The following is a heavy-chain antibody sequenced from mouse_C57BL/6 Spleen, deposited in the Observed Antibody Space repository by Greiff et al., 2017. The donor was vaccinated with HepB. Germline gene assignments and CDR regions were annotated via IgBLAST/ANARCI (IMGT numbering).Heavy chain of an antibody. CDR3: ARSPDYYYGTPYYFDY. J-gene: IGHJ2*01. CDR2: INPNNGGT. V-gene: IGHV1-18*01. Sequence: EVQLQQSGPELVKPGASVKIPCKASGYTFTDYNMDWVKQSHGKSLEWIGDINPNNGGTIYNQKFKGKATLTVDKSSSTAYMELRSLTSEDTAVYYCARSPDYYYGTPYYFDYWGQGTTLTVSS. CDR1: GYTFTDYN. D-gene: IGHD1-1*01.